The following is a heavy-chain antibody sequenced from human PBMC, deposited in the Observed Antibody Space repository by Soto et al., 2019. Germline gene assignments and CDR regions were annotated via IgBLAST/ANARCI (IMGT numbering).Heavy chain of an antibody. J-gene: IGHJ4*02. CDR1: GFSLNTRGVG. CDR2: IYWDDAK. V-gene: IGHV2-5*02. CDR3: VHKGEGDRILDF. D-gene: IGHD3-16*01. Sequence: QITLKESGPTLVKPTQTLTLTCTFSGFSLNTRGVGVGWIRQPPGKALEWLTLIYWDDAKEYSPSLKSRLTITKDTSKNQVVLIMTNMDPVDTATYYCVHKGEGDRILDFWGQGALVTVFS.